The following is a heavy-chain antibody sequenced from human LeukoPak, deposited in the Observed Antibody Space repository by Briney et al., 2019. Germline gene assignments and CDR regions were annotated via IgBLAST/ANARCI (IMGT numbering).Heavy chain of an antibody. CDR1: GYFISSGYY. V-gene: IGHV4-38-2*02. Sequence: PSETLSLTCTVSGYFISSGYYWGWVRQPPGKGLEWIGSIYHTGSTLYNPSLKSRVTISVDTSKNQFSLKLSSVTAADTAVYYCARQDLRWELLVRVDYWGQGTLVTVSS. CDR2: IYHTGST. D-gene: IGHD1-26*01. CDR3: ARQDLRWELLVRVDY. J-gene: IGHJ4*02.